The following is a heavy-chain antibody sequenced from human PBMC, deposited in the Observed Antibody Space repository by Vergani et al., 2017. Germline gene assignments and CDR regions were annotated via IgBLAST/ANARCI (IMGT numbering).Heavy chain of an antibody. J-gene: IGHJ5*02. CDR2: IYYSGST. CDR1: GGSISSSSYY. Sequence: QLQLQESGPGLVKPSETLSLTCTVSGGSISSSSYYWGWIRQPPGKGLEWIGSIYYSGSTYYNPSLKSRVTISVDTSKNQFSLKLSSVTAADTAVYYCARVITYNWFDPWGQGTLVIVYS. CDR3: ARVITYNWFDP. V-gene: IGHV4-39*07. D-gene: IGHD3-10*01.